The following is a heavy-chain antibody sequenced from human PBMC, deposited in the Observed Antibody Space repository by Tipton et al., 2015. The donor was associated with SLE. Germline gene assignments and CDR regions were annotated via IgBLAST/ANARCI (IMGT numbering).Heavy chain of an antibody. CDR2: IYTSGST. D-gene: IGHD6-19*01. V-gene: IGHV4-4*07. Sequence: TLSLTCSVFGGSISSHYWTWIRQPAGKGLEWIGRIYTSGSTNYKPSLKSRVTLSVDSSKNQFSLKVDSVTAADTAVYYCARGLEPYFFDYWGQGTLVTVSS. J-gene: IGHJ4*02. CDR1: GGSISSHY. CDR3: ARGLEPYFFDY.